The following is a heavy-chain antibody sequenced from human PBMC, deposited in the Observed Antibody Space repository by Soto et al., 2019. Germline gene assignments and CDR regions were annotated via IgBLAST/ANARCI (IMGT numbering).Heavy chain of an antibody. CDR2: IYYSGST. J-gene: IGHJ6*03. V-gene: IGHV4-31*03. D-gene: IGHD3-3*01. Sequence: SETLSLTCTVSGGSISSGGYYWSWIRQHPGKGLEWIGYIYYSGSTYYNPSLKSRVTISVDTSKNQFSLKLSSVTAADTAVYYCARSGFFKLRPSRGRDPYYYYYMDVWGKGTTVTVSS. CDR3: ARSGFFKLRPSRGRDPYYYYYMDV. CDR1: GGSISSGGYY.